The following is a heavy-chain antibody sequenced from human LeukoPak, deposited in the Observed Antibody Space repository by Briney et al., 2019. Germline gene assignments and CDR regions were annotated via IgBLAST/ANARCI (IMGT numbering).Heavy chain of an antibody. D-gene: IGHD2-15*01. V-gene: IGHV1-69*01. J-gene: IGHJ3*02. CDR1: GGTFSSYA. CDR3: AAGYCSGGSCFDAFDI. Sequence: GASVKVSCKASGGTFSSYAISWVRQAPGQGLEWMGGIIPIFGTANYAQKFQGRVTITADESTSTAYMELSSLRSEDTAVYYCAAGYCSGGSCFDAFDIWGQGTMVTVSS. CDR2: IIPIFGTA.